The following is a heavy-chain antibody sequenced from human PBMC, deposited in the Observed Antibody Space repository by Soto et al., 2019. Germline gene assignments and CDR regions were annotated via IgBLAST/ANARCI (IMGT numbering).Heavy chain of an antibody. V-gene: IGHV1-18*04. J-gene: IGHJ5*02. CDR2: MSGYNGNA. D-gene: IGHD4-17*01. Sequence: ASVKVSCKASGYTFTSYGITGVGQAPGKGVEGMGWMSGYNGNANYAHNLQGRVTMTTDTSTRTAYMELRSLRSDDTAVYYCASAVSVTTVTTWWFDPWGQGTLVTVSS. CDR3: ASAVSVTTVTTWWFDP. CDR1: GYTFTSYG.